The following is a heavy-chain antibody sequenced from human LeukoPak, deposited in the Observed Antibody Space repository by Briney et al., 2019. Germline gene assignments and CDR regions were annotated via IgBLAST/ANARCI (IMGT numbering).Heavy chain of an antibody. D-gene: IGHD5-18*01. V-gene: IGHV4-34*01. CDR1: GGSFSGYY. CDR3: AREVGYSYGHYYYYMDV. J-gene: IGHJ6*03. CDR2: INHSGST. Sequence: SETLSLTCAVYGGSFSGYYWSWIRQPPWRGLEWIGEINHSGSTNYNPSLKSRVTISVDTSKNQFSLKLSSVTAADTAVYYCAREVGYSYGHYYYYMDVWGKGTTVTVSS.